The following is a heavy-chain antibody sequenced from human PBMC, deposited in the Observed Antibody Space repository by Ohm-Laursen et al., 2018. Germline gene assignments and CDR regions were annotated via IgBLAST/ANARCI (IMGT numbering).Heavy chain of an antibody. CDR1: GYTFINYD. CDR3: ARGRIGNAFDI. V-gene: IGHV1-8*01. Sequence: ASVKVSCKTSGYTFINYDIHWVRQASGQGLEWMGWMNPKSGDTGYAHKFQGRVTMARNASISTANMEMSSLRSEDTAVYYCARGRIGNAFDIWGQGTMVTVSS. CDR2: MNPKSGDT. J-gene: IGHJ3*02. D-gene: IGHD2/OR15-2a*01.